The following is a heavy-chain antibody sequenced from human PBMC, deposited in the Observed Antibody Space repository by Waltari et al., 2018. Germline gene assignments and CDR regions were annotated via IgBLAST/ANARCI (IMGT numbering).Heavy chain of an antibody. CDR1: GFTFSSYG. D-gene: IGHD3-16*01. CDR3: ARDLSWGAFDI. Sequence: QVQLVESGGGVVQPGRSLRLSCAASGFTFSSYGMHWVRQAPGQGLEGGAVIWDEGSNKYYADSVKGRVTISRDNSKNTLYLQMNSLRAEDTAVYYCARDLSWGAFDIWGQGTMVTGSS. V-gene: IGHV3-33*01. J-gene: IGHJ3*02. CDR2: IWDEGSNK.